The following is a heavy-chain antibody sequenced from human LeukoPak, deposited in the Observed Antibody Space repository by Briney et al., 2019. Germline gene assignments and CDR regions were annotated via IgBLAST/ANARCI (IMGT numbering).Heavy chain of an antibody. V-gene: IGHV3-7*04. J-gene: IGHJ4*02. CDR2: IPQPGTQQ. CDR1: GFTFSSHW. Sequence: GGSLRLSCAASGFTFSSHWMSWVRQAQGKGLEWVANIPQPGTQQYYIDSVKGRFTISRDNAKNSLFLQMNSLRAEDTAVYYCARIRGDGSTFDYWGQGTLVTVSS. CDR3: ARIRGDGSTFDY. D-gene: IGHD5-24*01.